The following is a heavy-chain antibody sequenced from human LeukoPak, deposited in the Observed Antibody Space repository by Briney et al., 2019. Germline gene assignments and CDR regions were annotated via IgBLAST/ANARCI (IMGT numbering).Heavy chain of an antibody. V-gene: IGHV3-23*01. CDR3: AKDQGGYSSGWSAIDY. J-gene: IGHJ4*02. CDR1: GFPFSTYA. Sequence: GGSLRLSCAASGFPFSTYAMNWVRQAPGKGLEWVSTITTGGPNTYYADSVKGRFTVSRDDSKNTLYLQMSSLRAEDTAVYYCAKDQGGYSSGWSAIDYWGQGTLVTVSS. CDR2: ITTGGPNT. D-gene: IGHD6-19*01.